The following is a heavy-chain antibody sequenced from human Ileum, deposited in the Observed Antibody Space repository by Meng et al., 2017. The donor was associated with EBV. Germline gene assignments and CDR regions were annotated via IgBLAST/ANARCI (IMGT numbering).Heavy chain of an antibody. Sequence: VHLFGAGGGLEHAGGSLILSCAASGFAFSRYAMTWVRQAPGKGLEWVSVISGSGGVTYYADSVKGRFTISRDNSKNTLYLQMNSLRAEDTAVYYCAKGNTVITPLDFWGQGSLVTVSS. CDR2: ISGSGGVT. V-gene: IGHV3-23*01. J-gene: IGHJ4*02. CDR3: AKGNTVITPLDF. D-gene: IGHD4-23*01. CDR1: GFAFSRYA.